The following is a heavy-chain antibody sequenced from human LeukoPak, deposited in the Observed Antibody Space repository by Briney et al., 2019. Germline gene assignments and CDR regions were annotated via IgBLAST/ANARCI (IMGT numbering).Heavy chain of an antibody. Sequence: ASVKVSCTASGGTFSSYAISWVRQAPGQGLEWMGRINPNSGGTNYAQKFQGRVTMTRDTSISTAYMELSSLRSDDTAVYYCAREKVRQSGMDVWGQRTTVTVSS. V-gene: IGHV1-2*06. J-gene: IGHJ6*02. CDR1: GGTFSSYA. D-gene: IGHD2-2*01. CDR2: INPNSGGT. CDR3: AREKVRQSGMDV.